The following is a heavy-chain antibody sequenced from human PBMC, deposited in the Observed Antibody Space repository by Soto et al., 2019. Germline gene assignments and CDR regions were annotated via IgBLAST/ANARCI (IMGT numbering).Heavy chain of an antibody. CDR3: ARGKWFFDY. J-gene: IGHJ4*02. V-gene: IGHV3-53*01. CDR1: GFTVSSNY. CDR2: IYSGGST. D-gene: IGHD2-8*01. Sequence: EVQLVESGGGVIQPGGYLRLSYAASGFTVSSNYMSWVRQAPGKGLEWVSVIYSGGSTYYADSVKGRFTISRDNSNNTLYLQMNSLRAEDTAVYYCARGKWFFDYWGQGTLVTVSS.